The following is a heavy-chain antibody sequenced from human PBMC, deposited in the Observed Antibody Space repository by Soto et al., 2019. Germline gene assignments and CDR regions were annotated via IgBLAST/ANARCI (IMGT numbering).Heavy chain of an antibody. CDR1: GGTFSDYA. J-gene: IGHJ6*02. Sequence: QVQLVQSGAEMRKPGSSLRVSCKASGGTFSDYAFSWVRQAPGQGLEGMGGIVPRFGSPNYAQKLGGRVTITADTNSTTVYMALSSQRFDDTAVYFCARDRIQLRLGKYSFNGMDVWGQGTTIIVSS. V-gene: IGHV1-69*06. D-gene: IGHD3-16*01. CDR3: ARDRIQLRLGKYSFNGMDV. CDR2: IVPRFGSP.